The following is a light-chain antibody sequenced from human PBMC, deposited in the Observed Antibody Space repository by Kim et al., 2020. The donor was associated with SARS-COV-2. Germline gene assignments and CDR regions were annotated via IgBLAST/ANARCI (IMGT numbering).Light chain of an antibody. J-gene: IGLJ3*02. CDR2: YDS. Sequence: SYELTQPPSVSVAPGKTARITCGGNNIGSKSVHWYQQKPGQAPVLVIYYDSDRPSGIPERFSCSNSGNTATLTISRVEAGDEADYYCQVWDSSSDLNWVFGGGTQLTVL. CDR3: QVWDSSSDLNWV. V-gene: IGLV3-21*04. CDR1: NIGSKS.